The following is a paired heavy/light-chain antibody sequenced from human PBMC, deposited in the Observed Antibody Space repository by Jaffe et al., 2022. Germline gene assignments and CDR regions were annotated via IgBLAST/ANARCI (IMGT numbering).Light chain of an antibody. Sequence: EIVLTQSPGTLSLSPGERATLSCRASQSVSSSYLAWYQQKPGQAPRLLIYGASSRATGIPDRFSGSGSGTDFTLTISRLEPEDFAVYYCQQYGSSPQTFGQGTRLEIK. CDR3: QQYGSSPQT. V-gene: IGKV3-20*01. CDR2: GAS. CDR1: QSVSSSY. J-gene: IGKJ5*01.
Heavy chain of an antibody. V-gene: IGHV1-3*01. CDR1: GYTFTDYA. CDR2: INAANGNI. Sequence: QVQLVQSGAEVKKPGASVKVSCKASGYTFTDYAIHWVRQAPGQRLEWMGWINAANGNIKYSQTFQGRVTITRDTVASTAYMELSSLRSEDTAVYYCARGGLTYYFDYWGQGTLVTVSS. D-gene: IGHD3-10*01. J-gene: IGHJ4*02. CDR3: ARGGLTYYFDY.